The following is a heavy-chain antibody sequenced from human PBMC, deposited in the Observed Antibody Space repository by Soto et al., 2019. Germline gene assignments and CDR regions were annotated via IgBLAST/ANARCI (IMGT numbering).Heavy chain of an antibody. J-gene: IGHJ4*02. D-gene: IGHD5-18*01. CDR2: ISAYNGNT. CDR1: GYTFTNYG. V-gene: IGHV1-18*01. CDR3: ARDHGYSYGPSIEFDY. Sequence: ASVKVSCKASGYTFTNYGISWVRQAPGQGLEWMGWISAYNGNTKYAQKLQGRVTMTTDTSTSTAYMELRSLRSDDTAVFYCARDHGYSYGPSIEFDYWGQGTLVTVSS.